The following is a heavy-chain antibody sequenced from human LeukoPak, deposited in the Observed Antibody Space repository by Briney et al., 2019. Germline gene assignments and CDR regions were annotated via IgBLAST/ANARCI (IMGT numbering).Heavy chain of an antibody. Sequence: PGGSLRLSCAASGFSVSRNYMSWVRQAPGKGLEWVSLIYSGGSTNYVDSVKGRFTISRDNSRNTLYLQMNSLRAEDTAVYYCARDGGGTYSLAFDIWGQGTMVTVSS. CDR1: GFSVSRNY. J-gene: IGHJ3*02. CDR3: ARDGGGTYSLAFDI. V-gene: IGHV3-53*01. CDR2: IYSGGST. D-gene: IGHD1-26*01.